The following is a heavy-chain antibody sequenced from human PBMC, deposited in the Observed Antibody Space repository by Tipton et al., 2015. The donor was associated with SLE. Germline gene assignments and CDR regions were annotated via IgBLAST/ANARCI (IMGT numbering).Heavy chain of an antibody. CDR1: GGSFSGYY. D-gene: IGHD6-19*01. J-gene: IGHJ1*01. CDR3: ARRSWSSGWPRGQYFQH. Sequence: TLSLTCAVYGGSFSGYYWSWIRQPPGKGLEWIGEINHSGSTNYNPSLKSRVTISVDTSKNQFSLKLSSVTAAGTAVYYCARRSWSSGWPRGQYFQHWGQGTLVTVSS. V-gene: IGHV4-34*01. CDR2: INHSGST.